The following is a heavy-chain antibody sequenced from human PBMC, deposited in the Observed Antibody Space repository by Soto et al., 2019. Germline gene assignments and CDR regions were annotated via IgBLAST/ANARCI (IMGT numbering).Heavy chain of an antibody. CDR3: ARFVRSCSGTTCYTRADV. CDR1: GGSDSSDTHY. CDR2: IYSSGST. V-gene: IGHV4-61*01. D-gene: IGHD2-2*02. Sequence: QVQLQESGPGLVKPSETLSLTCTVSGGSDSSDTHYWSWIRQPPGKRLEWIGFIYSSGSTNYNPSLKSRVTMSVDTSKNQFSLKLRSVIVADTAVYHCARFVRSCSGTTCYTRADVWGQGTTVTVSS. J-gene: IGHJ6*02.